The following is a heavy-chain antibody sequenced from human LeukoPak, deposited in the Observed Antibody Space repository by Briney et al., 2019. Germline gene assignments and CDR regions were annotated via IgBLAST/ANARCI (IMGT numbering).Heavy chain of an antibody. CDR1: GGSISSSSFY. CDR2: IYYSGST. V-gene: IGHV4-39*01. CDR3: ARRIILGIQGFDS. Sequence: PSETLSLTCTVSGGSISSSSFYWGWIRQPPGKGLEWIGSIYYSGSTYYNPSLKSRVTISVDTSKNQFSLKLSSVTAADTAVYYCARRIILGIQGFDSWGQGTLVTVSS. D-gene: IGHD7-27*01. J-gene: IGHJ5*01.